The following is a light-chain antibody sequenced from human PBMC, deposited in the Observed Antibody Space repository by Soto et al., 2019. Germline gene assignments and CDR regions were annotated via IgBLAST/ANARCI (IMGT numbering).Light chain of an antibody. CDR3: QQYYTYFRT. J-gene: IGKJ1*01. CDR2: KAS. V-gene: IGKV1-5*03. Sequence: DIQMTQSPSTLSASVGDRVTITCRASQSISSWLAWYQQKPGKAPKLLIYKASSLESGVPSRISGSGSGTEFTLTISSLQPDDFATYYCQQYYTYFRTFGQGTKVEIK. CDR1: QSISSW.